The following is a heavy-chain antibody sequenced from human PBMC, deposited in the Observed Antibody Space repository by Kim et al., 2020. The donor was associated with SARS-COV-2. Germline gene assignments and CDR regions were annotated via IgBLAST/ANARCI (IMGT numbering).Heavy chain of an antibody. CDR3: ARSARGGYGSPVWFDP. D-gene: IGHD3-10*01. CDR1: GFTFSSYA. CDR2: ISYDGSNK. V-gene: IGHV3-30*04. J-gene: IGHJ5*02. Sequence: GGSLRLSCAASGFTFSSYAMHWVRQAPGKGLEWVAVISYDGSNKYYADSVKGRFTISRDNSKNTLYLQMNSLRAEDTAVYYCARSARGGYGSPVWFDPWGQRTLVTVSS.